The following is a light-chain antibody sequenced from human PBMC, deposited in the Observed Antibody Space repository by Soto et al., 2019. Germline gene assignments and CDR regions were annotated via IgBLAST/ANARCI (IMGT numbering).Light chain of an antibody. CDR1: QSVSSSY. CDR3: QQYGSSPPIT. V-gene: IGKV3-20*01. Sequence: EIGLTLSPCTLSLSQGERATLSCRASQSVSSSYLAWYQQKPGQAPRLLIYGASSRATGIPDRFSGSGSGTDFTLTISRLEPEDFAVYYCQQYGSSPPITFGQGTRLEIK. CDR2: GAS. J-gene: IGKJ5*01.